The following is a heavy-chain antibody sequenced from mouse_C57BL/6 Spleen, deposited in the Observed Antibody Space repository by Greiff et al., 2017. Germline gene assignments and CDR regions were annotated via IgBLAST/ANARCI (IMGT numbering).Heavy chain of an antibody. CDR1: GFNIKNTY. D-gene: IGHD1-1*01. V-gene: IGHV14-3*01. Sequence: VHVKQSVAELVRPGASVKLSCTASGFNIKNTYMHWVKQRPEQGLEWIGRIDPANGNTKYAPKFQGKATITADTSSNTAYLQLSSLTSEDTAIYYCARGTTVVSNYFDYWGQGTTLTVSS. CDR2: IDPANGNT. J-gene: IGHJ2*01. CDR3: ARGTTVVSNYFDY.